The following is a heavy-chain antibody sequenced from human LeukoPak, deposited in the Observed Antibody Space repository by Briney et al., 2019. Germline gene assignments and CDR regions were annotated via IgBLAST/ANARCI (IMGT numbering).Heavy chain of an antibody. CDR3: ARQSSSGWYVY. D-gene: IGHD6-19*01. CDR2: IFYRGST. J-gene: IGHJ4*02. V-gene: IGHV4-39*01. CDR1: GDSISSSSYY. Sequence: SETLSLTCTVSGDSISSSSYYWGWIRQPPGKGLEWIGSIFYRGSTYYNPSLKSRVTISVDTSKNQFSLKLSFVTAADTAVYYCARQSSSGWYVYWGQGSLVTVSS.